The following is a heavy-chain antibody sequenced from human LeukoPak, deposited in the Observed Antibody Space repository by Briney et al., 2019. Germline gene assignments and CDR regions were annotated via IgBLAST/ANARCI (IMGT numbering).Heavy chain of an antibody. CDR1: GFTFSNYN. CDR3: ARDRGSSPRTFDI. CDR2: ISSSGSSYI. Sequence: GGSLRLSCAASGFTFSNYNMNWVRQAPGKGLEWVSCISSSGSSYIYYADSVKGRFTISRDNAKNSLYLQMNSLRAEDTAVYYCARDRGSSPRTFDIWGQGTMVTVSS. J-gene: IGHJ3*02. V-gene: IGHV3-21*01. D-gene: IGHD6-13*01.